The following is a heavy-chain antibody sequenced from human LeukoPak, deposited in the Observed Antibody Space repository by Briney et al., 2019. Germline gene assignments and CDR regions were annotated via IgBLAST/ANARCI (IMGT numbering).Heavy chain of an antibody. J-gene: IGHJ4*02. CDR3: AKAKSYYSNYDY. Sequence: GGSLRLSCAASGFTVGSKHMTWVRQAPGKGLEWVSVISGSGANTYYADSVKGRFTISRDNSKNTLYLQVNSLRAEDTAVYYCAKAKSYYSNYDYWGQGTLVTVSS. V-gene: IGHV3-23*01. D-gene: IGHD4-11*01. CDR1: GFTVGSKH. CDR2: ISGSGANT.